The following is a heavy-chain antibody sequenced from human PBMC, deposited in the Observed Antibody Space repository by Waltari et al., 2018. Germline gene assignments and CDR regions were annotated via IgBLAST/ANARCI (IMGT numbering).Heavy chain of an antibody. CDR3: ARDRGGTYLRGWFDP. D-gene: IGHD1-26*01. V-gene: IGHV4-38-2*02. CDR2: MSHSGST. J-gene: IGHJ5*02. CDR1: GYSISSAYY. Sequence: QVQLQESGPGLVKPSETLSLTCAVSGYSISSAYYWGWIRQPPGKGLEWIGSMSHSGSTYNNPSLKSRVTISVDTSKGQFSRKLRSVTAADTAVYYCARDRGGTYLRGWFDPWGQGTPVTVSS.